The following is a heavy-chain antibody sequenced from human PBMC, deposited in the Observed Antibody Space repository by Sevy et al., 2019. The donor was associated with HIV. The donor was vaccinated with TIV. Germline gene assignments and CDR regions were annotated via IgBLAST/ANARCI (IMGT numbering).Heavy chain of an antibody. CDR2: IYYSGST. D-gene: IGHD3-22*01. V-gene: IGHV4-59*01. CDR3: ARLDYYDSSGYYYVAFDI. Sequence: SETLSLTCTVSGGSISSYYWSWIRQPPGKGLEWIGYIYYSGSTNYNPSLKSRVTKSVDTSKNQFSLKLSSVTATDTAVYYCARLDYYDSSGYYYVAFDIWGQGTMVTVSS. CDR1: GGSISSYY. J-gene: IGHJ3*02.